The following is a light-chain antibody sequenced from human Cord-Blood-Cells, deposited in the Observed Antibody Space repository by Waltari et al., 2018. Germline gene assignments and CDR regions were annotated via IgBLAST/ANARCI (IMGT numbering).Light chain of an antibody. CDR3: CSYAGSYTWV. J-gene: IGLJ3*02. Sequence: QSALTQPRSVSGSPGQSVTISCTGTSRHVGGSNHVSWYQQHPGKAPKLMIYDVSKRPSGVPDRFSGSKSGNTASLTISGLQAEDEADYYCCSYAGSYTWVFGGGTKLTVL. V-gene: IGLV2-11*01. CDR2: DVS. CDR1: SRHVGGSNH.